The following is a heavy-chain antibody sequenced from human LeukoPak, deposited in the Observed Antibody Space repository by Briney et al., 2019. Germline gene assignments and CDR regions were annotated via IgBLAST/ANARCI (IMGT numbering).Heavy chain of an antibody. CDR3: ARDVFWRGSDY. D-gene: IGHD3-3*01. CDR2: IYYSGTT. Sequence: SETLSLTCTVSGGSISSYYWSWIRQPPGKGLEWIGYIYYSGTTNYNPSLKSRVTISVDTSKNQFSLKLTSVTAADTAVYYCARDVFWRGSDYWGQGTRVTVSS. J-gene: IGHJ4*02. CDR1: GGSISSYY. V-gene: IGHV4-59*01.